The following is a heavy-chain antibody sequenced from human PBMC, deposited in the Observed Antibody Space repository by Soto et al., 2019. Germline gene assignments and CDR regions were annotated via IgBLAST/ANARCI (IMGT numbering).Heavy chain of an antibody. CDR1: GGSISSSSYY. CDR3: AGARYSSSSFSKVYYYYGMDV. CDR2: IYYSGST. J-gene: IGHJ6*02. Sequence: SETLSLTCTVSGGSISSSSYYWGWIRQPPGKGLEWIGSIYYSGSTYYNPSLKSRVTISVDTSKNQFSLKLSSVTAADTAVYYCAGARYSSSSFSKVYYYYGMDVWGQGTTVTVSS. V-gene: IGHV4-39*01. D-gene: IGHD6-6*01.